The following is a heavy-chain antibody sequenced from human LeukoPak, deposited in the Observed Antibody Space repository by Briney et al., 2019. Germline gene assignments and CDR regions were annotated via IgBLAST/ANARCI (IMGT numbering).Heavy chain of an antibody. CDR2: ISYDGRNK. D-gene: IGHD6-13*01. Sequence: GGSLRLSCAASGFTFSSYAMSWVRQAPGKGLEWVTVISYDGRNKFYADSVKGRFTVSRDNSKSTLHLQMGSLGAEDTALYYCVKGMFSSSWNYFDYWGQGTLVTVSS. CDR1: GFTFSSYA. V-gene: IGHV3-30*18. J-gene: IGHJ4*02. CDR3: VKGMFSSSWNYFDY.